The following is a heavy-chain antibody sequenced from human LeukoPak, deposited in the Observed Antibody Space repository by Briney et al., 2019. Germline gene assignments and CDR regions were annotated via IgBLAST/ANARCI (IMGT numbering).Heavy chain of an antibody. CDR2: VNTDGSYK. CDR1: GFTFATYG. CDR3: ARDQVLWWKPVGYFDL. V-gene: IGHV3-74*01. D-gene: IGHD2-21*01. J-gene: IGHJ2*01. Sequence: PGGFLRLSCAASGFTFATYGMHWVRQAPGKGLVWVSRVNTDGSYKDYADSVKGRFTISRDNSKNTLFLEMNSLRADDTAVYYRARDQVLWWKPVGYFDLWGRGTLLTVSS.